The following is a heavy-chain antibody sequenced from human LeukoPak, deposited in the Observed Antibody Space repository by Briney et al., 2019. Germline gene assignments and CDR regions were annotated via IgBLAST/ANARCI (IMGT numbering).Heavy chain of an antibody. CDR2: ISAYNGNT. V-gene: IGHV1-18*01. D-gene: IGHD6-19*01. CDR1: GYTLTSYV. Sequence: ASVQDSCQASGYTLTSYVISWVRQAPGQGLAWMGWISAYNGNTNYAPKLQGRVTMTTDTSTSTAYMELRSLRSDDTAVYYCARETRYSSGWYIDYWGQGTLVTVSS. CDR3: ARETRYSSGWYIDY. J-gene: IGHJ4*02.